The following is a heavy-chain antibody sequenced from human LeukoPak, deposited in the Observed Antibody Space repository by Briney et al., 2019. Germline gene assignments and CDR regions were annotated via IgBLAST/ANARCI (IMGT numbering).Heavy chain of an antibody. V-gene: IGHV4-34*01. Sequence: SETLSLTCIVSGGSISGYYWSWIRQPPGKGLEWIGEINHSGSTNYNPSLKSRVTISVDTSKNQFSLKLSSVTAADTAVYYCASLAYCGGDCLDYFDYWGQGTLVTVSS. CDR1: GGSISGYY. CDR2: INHSGST. J-gene: IGHJ4*02. D-gene: IGHD2-21*02. CDR3: ASLAYCGGDCLDYFDY.